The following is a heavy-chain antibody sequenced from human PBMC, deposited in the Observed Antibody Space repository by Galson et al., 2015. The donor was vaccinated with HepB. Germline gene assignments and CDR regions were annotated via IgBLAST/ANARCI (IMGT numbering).Heavy chain of an antibody. CDR3: ATVGWSGYDSYYFDY. CDR2: FDPEDGET. V-gene: IGHV1-24*01. Sequence: SVKVSCKVSGYTLTELSMHWVRQAPGKGLEWMGGFDPEDGETIYAQKFQGRVTMTEDTSTDTAYMELSSLRSEDTAVYYCATVGWSGYDSYYFDYWGQGTLVTVSS. J-gene: IGHJ4*02. D-gene: IGHD5-12*01. CDR1: GYTLTELS.